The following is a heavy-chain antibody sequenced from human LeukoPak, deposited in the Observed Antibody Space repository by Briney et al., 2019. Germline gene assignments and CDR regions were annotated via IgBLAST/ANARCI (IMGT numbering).Heavy chain of an antibody. CDR3: ARGRGWYGYYFDY. V-gene: IGHV4-34*01. D-gene: IGHD6-19*01. CDR2: INHSGST. Sequence: SETLSLTCAVYGGSFSGYYWSWIRQPPGKGLEWIGEINHSGSTNYNPSLKSRVTISVDTSKNQFSLKLSSVTAADTAVYYCARGRGWYGYYFDYWGQGTLVTVSS. CDR1: GGSFSGYY. J-gene: IGHJ4*02.